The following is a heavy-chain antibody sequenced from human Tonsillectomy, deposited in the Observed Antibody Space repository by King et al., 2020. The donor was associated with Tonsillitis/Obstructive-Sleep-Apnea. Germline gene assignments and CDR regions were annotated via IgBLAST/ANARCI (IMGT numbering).Heavy chain of an antibody. D-gene: IGHD2-2*01. Sequence: LQLVQSGGGVVQPGRSLRLSCVASGFTFSSYAMHWVRQAPGKGLEWVAIISYDGSNKYCADSVKGRFTISRDNSKNTLYLQMNSLRAEDTAVYYCARERQSSMDYWGQGTLVTVSS. V-gene: IGHV3-30*04. CDR2: ISYDGSNK. J-gene: IGHJ4*02. CDR1: GFTFSSYA. CDR3: ARERQSSMDY.